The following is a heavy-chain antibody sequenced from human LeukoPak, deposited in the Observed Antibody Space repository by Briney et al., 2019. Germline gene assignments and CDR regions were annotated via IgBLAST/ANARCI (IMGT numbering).Heavy chain of an antibody. D-gene: IGHD1-26*01. Sequence: ASVKVSCKASGGTFSSYAISWVRQAPGQGLEWMGGIIPIFGTANYAQKFQGRVTITADKSTSTAYMELSSLRSEDTAVYYCASREGWELLRGNYYYMDVWGKGTTVTVSS. J-gene: IGHJ6*03. V-gene: IGHV1-69*06. CDR3: ASREGWELLRGNYYYMDV. CDR2: IIPIFGTA. CDR1: GGTFSSYA.